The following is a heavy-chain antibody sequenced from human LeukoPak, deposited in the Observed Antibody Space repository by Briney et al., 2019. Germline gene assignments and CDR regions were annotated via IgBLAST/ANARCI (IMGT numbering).Heavy chain of an antibody. Sequence: PGKSLRLSCAASGFTFSSYGIHWVLQAPGKGREWVTVLSHDGSKKNSADSVKGRFTVSRDNSKNTIYLHMTSLRAEDTAVYYCARDPNFRISYGFGTFDIWGQGTMVTVSS. J-gene: IGHJ3*02. CDR1: GFTFSSYG. CDR3: ARDPNFRISYGFGTFDI. D-gene: IGHD5-18*01. V-gene: IGHV3-30*03. CDR2: LSHDGSKK.